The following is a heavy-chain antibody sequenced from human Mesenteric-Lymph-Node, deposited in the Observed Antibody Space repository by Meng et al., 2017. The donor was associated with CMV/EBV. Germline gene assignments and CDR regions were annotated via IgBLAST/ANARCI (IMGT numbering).Heavy chain of an antibody. J-gene: IGHJ4*02. CDR3: ARKYYYDDSGFYASDY. D-gene: IGHD3-22*01. CDR1: GFPFSNYG. V-gene: IGHV3-33*01. Sequence: SGFPFSNYGMHWVRQAPGKGLEWVAVIWYDGSKKYYADSAKGRFTISRDNSQNTLYLEMDNLRAEDTAVYYCARKYYYDDSGFYASDYWGQGTLVTVSS. CDR2: IWYDGSKK.